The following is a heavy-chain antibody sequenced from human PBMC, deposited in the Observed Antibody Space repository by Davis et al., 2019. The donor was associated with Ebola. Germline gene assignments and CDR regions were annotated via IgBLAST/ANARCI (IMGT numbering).Heavy chain of an antibody. Sequence: ASVKVSCKASAYTFTGYYMHWVRQAPGHGLEWMGRINPNSGGTNYAQKFQGRVTMTRDTSISTAYMELSRLRSDDTAVYYCARVATIISGLGGAFDIWGQGTMVTVSS. D-gene: IGHD5-12*01. CDR1: AYTFTGYY. CDR3: ARVATIISGLGGAFDI. V-gene: IGHV1-2*06. CDR2: INPNSGGT. J-gene: IGHJ3*02.